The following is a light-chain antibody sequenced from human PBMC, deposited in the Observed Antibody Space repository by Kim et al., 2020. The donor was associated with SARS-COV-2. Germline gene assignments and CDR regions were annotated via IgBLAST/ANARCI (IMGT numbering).Light chain of an antibody. CDR3: SSYSITNTWV. J-gene: IGLJ3*02. Sequence: QSVLTQPASVSGSPGQSITISCTGTSNNYVSWYQQHPGKAPKFMIYDVTKRPSGVSNRFSGSKSGNTASLTISGLQAEDEAYYYCSSYSITNTWVFGGGPQLTVL. CDR2: DVT. V-gene: IGLV2-14*03. CDR1: SNNY.